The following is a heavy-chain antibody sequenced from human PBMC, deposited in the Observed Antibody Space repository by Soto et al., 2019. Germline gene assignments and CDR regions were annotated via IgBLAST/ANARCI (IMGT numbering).Heavy chain of an antibody. J-gene: IGHJ4*02. Sequence: EVRLVESGGGLVQPGGSLRLSCAAFGFTVSSNYMTWVRLAPGKGLEWVSLVYSGGATHYAASVKGRFTISTHSSQHTLFLQMTSLRTEDTATYYCVRGRYGSAIHWGQGTKVTVSS. CDR2: VYSGGAT. CDR1: GFTVSSNY. V-gene: IGHV3-53*04. CDR3: VRGRYGSAIH. D-gene: IGHD3-10*01.